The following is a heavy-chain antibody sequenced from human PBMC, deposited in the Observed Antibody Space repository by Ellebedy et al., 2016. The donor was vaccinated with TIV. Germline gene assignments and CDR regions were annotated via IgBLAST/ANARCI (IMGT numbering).Heavy chain of an antibody. Sequence: SVKVSCXASGGTFSSYAISWVRQAPGQGLEWMGGIIPIFGTANYAQKFQGRVTITADESTSTAYMELSSLRSEDTAVYYCARGGGTKEGMDVWGQGTTVTVSS. V-gene: IGHV1-69*13. D-gene: IGHD3-16*01. CDR1: GGTFSSYA. CDR2: IIPIFGTA. J-gene: IGHJ6*02. CDR3: ARGGGTKEGMDV.